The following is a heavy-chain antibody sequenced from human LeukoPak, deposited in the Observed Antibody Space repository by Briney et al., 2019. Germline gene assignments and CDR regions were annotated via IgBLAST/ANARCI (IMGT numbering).Heavy chain of an antibody. Sequence: GSLRLSCAASGFTFTTAWMSWVRQAPGKGLEWVGRIKTKTAGGTTDYAAPVKGRFTISRDDSKNTVYLQMNSLKTEDTAVYYCTTEYYGDYHYWGQGTLVTVSS. CDR1: GFTFTTAW. V-gene: IGHV3-15*01. CDR3: TTEYYGDYHY. J-gene: IGHJ4*02. CDR2: IKTKTAGGTT. D-gene: IGHD4-17*01.